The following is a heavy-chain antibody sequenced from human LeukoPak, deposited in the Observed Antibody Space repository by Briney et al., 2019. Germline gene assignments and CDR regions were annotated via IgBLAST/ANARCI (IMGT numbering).Heavy chain of an antibody. CDR1: GYTFTSYG. CDR2: ISAYNGNT. V-gene: IGHV1-18*01. J-gene: IGHJ4*02. Sequence: ASVKVSCKASGYTFTSYGISWVRQAPGQGLEWMGWISAYNGNTNYAQKLQGRVTMTTDTSTSTAYMELRSLRSDDTAVYYCARTTRDYYDSSGYYYAFFLWGQGTLVTVSS. CDR3: ARTTRDYYDSSGYYYAFFL. D-gene: IGHD3-22*01.